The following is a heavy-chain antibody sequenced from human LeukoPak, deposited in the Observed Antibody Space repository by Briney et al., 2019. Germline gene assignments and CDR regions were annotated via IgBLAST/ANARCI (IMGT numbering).Heavy chain of an antibody. J-gene: IGHJ4*02. Sequence: SETLSLTCTVSGGSFSFYYWSWIRQPAGKGLEWIGRIYTSGNTYYNPSLKSRVTMSVDTSKNQFSLNLSSVTAADTAVYYCARVFSVAGTFDYWGQGTLVTVSS. V-gene: IGHV4-4*07. D-gene: IGHD6-19*01. CDR3: ARVFSVAGTFDY. CDR2: IYTSGNT. CDR1: GGSFSFYY.